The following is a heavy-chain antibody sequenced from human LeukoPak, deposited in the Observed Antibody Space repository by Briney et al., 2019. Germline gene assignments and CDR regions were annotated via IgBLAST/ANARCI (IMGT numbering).Heavy chain of an antibody. J-gene: IGHJ3*01. Sequence: SETLSRTCAFSVGSIRDYYWGCVRQPPGKALEWIGYMHDSGSAGYNSSLRSRVAISVDTSKHQFSLKLRSVTAADTAVYFCARWKMRYLAFDVWGQGTMISVSS. V-gene: IGHV4-59*01. CDR3: ARWKMRYLAFDV. CDR2: MHDSGSA. CDR1: VGSIRDYY. D-gene: IGHD1-1*01.